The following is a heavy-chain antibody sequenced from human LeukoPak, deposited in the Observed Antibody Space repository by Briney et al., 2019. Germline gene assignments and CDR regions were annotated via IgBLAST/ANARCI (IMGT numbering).Heavy chain of an antibody. CDR1: GFTFSSYS. D-gene: IGHD1-26*01. Sequence: GGSLRLSCAASGFTFSSYSMQWVRRTPGKGLEWVGIMSNSGENTFYGEAVKGRFTISRDNAKNSVYLQMHSLRVEDTAVYYCAREWGVWGKGTTVTVSS. CDR3: AREWGV. CDR2: MSNSGENT. J-gene: IGHJ6*04. V-gene: IGHV3-33*05.